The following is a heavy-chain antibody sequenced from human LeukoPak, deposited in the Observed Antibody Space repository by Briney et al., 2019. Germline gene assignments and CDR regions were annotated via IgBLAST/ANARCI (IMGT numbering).Heavy chain of an antibody. CDR3: ARADQFGDGWFDP. V-gene: IGHV4-59*01. CDR1: GGSISSYY. CDR2: IYYSGST. D-gene: IGHD3-10*01. J-gene: IGHJ5*02. Sequence: SETLSLTCTVSGGSISSYYWSWIRQPPGKGLEWIGYIYYSGSTNYNPSLKSRVTISVDTSKNQFSLKLSSVTAADTAVYYCARADQFGDGWFDPWGQGILVTVSS.